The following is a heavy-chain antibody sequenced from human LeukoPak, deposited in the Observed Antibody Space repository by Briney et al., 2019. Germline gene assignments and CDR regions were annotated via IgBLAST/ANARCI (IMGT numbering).Heavy chain of an antibody. CDR3: GRGLPTVTSIDY. J-gene: IGHJ4*02. CDR2: ISGSSGYI. D-gene: IGHD4-17*01. Sequence: GRSLRLSCAASGFTFSHYYMTWVRQAPGKGLEWVSSISGSSGYIFYADSVKGRFTISRDNAKNSQYLQMNSLRAEDTAVYYCGRGLPTVTSIDYWGQGTLVTVSS. CDR1: GFTFSHYY. V-gene: IGHV3-21*06.